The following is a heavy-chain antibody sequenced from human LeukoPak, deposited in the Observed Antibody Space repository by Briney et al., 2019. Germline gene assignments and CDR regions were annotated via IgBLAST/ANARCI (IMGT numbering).Heavy chain of an antibody. Sequence: ASVKVSCKASGYTFTSYDINWVRQATGQGLEWMGWMNPNSGNTGYAQKFQGRVTMTRNTSISTAYMELSSLRSEDTAVYYCARTKGGDYRRVYYYYGMDVWGQGTTVTVSS. CDR2: MNPNSGNT. D-gene: IGHD4-17*01. CDR1: GYTFTSYD. V-gene: IGHV1-8*01. J-gene: IGHJ6*02. CDR3: ARTKGGDYRRVYYYYGMDV.